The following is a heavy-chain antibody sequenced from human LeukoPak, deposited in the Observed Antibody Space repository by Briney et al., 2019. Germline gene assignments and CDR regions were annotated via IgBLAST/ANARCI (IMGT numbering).Heavy chain of an antibody. D-gene: IGHD2-2*01. V-gene: IGHV3-23*01. CDR3: ARDGSWGDYQFYFYMDV. Sequence: GGSLRLSCEASGFTFRSFAMSWVRQAPGKGLEWLSGISASGHYIYQADSVKGRFTISRDNSKNTLYIEINSLRIEDTAVYYCARDGSWGDYQFYFYMDVWGKGTTVTVSS. J-gene: IGHJ6*03. CDR2: ISASGHYI. CDR1: GFTFRSFA.